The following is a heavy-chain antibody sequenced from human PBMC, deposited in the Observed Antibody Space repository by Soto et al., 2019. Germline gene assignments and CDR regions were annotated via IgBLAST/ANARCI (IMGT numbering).Heavy chain of an antibody. J-gene: IGHJ4*02. CDR1: GFTFSSYA. D-gene: IGHD5-12*01. CDR3: AKDIVATMGGVAVTANFNTWDY. Sequence: GGSLRLSCAASGFTFSSYAMSWVRQAPGKGLEWVSAISGSGGSTYYADSVKGRFTISRDNSKNTLYLQMNSLRAEDTAVYYCAKDIVATMGGVAVTANFNTWDYWGQGTLGTVSS. CDR2: ISGSGGST. V-gene: IGHV3-23*01.